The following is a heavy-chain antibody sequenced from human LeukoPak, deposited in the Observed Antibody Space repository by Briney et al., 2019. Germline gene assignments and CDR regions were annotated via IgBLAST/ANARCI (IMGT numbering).Heavy chain of an antibody. V-gene: IGHV4-59*01. CDR3: ARMTSSGWHAAGYYFDY. CDR1: GGSISSYY. CDR2: IYFSGST. Sequence: SETLSLTCTVSGGSISSYYWSWIRQPPGKGLEWMGYIYFSGSTNYNPSLKSRVTISVDTSKNQFSLKMSSVTAADTAVYYCARMTSSGWHAAGYYFDYWGQGTLVTVSS. J-gene: IGHJ4*02. D-gene: IGHD6-19*01.